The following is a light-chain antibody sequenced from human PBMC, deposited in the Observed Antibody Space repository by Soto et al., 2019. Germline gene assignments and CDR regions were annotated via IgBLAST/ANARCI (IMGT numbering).Light chain of an antibody. Sequence: QSVLTQPPSVSGSPGQSVTISCTGTSSDVGSYNRVSWYQQPPGTAPKLMIYEVSNRPSGVPDRFSGSKSGNTASLTISWLQAEDEADDYCSSYTSSSNFVFGTGTKLTVL. CDR1: SSDVGSYNR. J-gene: IGLJ1*01. V-gene: IGLV2-18*02. CDR3: SSYTSSSNFV. CDR2: EVS.